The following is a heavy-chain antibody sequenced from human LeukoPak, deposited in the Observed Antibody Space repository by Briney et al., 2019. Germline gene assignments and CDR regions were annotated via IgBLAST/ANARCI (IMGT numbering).Heavy chain of an antibody. CDR2: MSDTGAHK. D-gene: IGHD2-21*02. CDR3: VKKVVVTPDHWGFDY. J-gene: IGHJ4*02. Sequence: GGSLRLSCAASGFPFNSYAMGWVRQAPGKGLDWVSIMSDTGAHKFYADSVKGRFIISRDNSKNMVYLQMNSLRAEDTAVYYCVKKVVVTPDHWGFDYWGQGTLVTVSS. CDR1: GFPFNSYA. V-gene: IGHV3-23*01.